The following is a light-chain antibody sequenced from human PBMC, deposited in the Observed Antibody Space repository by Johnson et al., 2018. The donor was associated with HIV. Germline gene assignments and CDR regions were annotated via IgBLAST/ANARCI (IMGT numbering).Light chain of an antibody. CDR1: SSNIGNNY. CDR3: GTWDSSLSASYV. CDR2: ENN. J-gene: IGLJ1*01. Sequence: QSVLTQPPSVSAAPGQKVTISCSGSSSNIGNNYVSWYQQFPGTAPKLLIYENNKRPSGIPDRFSGSKSGTSATLGITGVQTGAEAEFYCGTWDSSLSASYVFGPGTKFTVL. V-gene: IGLV1-51*02.